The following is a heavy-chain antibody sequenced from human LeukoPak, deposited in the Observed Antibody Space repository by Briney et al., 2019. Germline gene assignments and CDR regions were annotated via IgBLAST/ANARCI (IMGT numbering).Heavy chain of an antibody. Sequence: SETLSLTCTVSGGSISSYYWGWIRQPPGKGLEWIGSIYYSGSTYYNPSLKSRVTISVDTSKNQFSLKLSSVTAADTAVYYCARQSGGYINWFDPWGQGTLVTVSS. CDR2: IYYSGST. CDR3: ARQSGGYINWFDP. D-gene: IGHD5-18*01. CDR1: GGSISSYY. J-gene: IGHJ5*02. V-gene: IGHV4-39*01.